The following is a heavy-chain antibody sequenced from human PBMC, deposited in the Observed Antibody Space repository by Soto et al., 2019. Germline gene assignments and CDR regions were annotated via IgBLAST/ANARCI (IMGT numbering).Heavy chain of an antibody. Sequence: QVQLVESGGGVVQPGRSLRLSCAASGFTFSSYGMHWVRQAPGKGLEWVAVIWYDGSNKYYADSVKGRFTISRDNSKNPLYLQMNSLRAEDTAVYYCARATELFEIDYWGQGTLVTVSS. J-gene: IGHJ4*02. D-gene: IGHD1-26*01. CDR2: IWYDGSNK. CDR1: GFTFSSYG. V-gene: IGHV3-33*01. CDR3: ARATELFEIDY.